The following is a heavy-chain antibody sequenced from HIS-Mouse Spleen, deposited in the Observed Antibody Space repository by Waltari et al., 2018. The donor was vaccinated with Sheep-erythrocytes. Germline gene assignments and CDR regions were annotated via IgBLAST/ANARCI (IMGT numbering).Heavy chain of an antibody. J-gene: IGHJ4*02. CDR2: ISSSSSYI. D-gene: IGHD3-10*01. Sequence: EVQLVESGGGLVKPGGSLRLSCAASGFTFSTYSMHWVRQAPGKGLEWVSSISSSSSYIYYADSVKGRFTISRDNAKNSLYLQMNSLRAEDTAVYYCARDRSNYFDYWGQGTLVTVSS. CDR1: GFTFSTYS. V-gene: IGHV3-21*01. CDR3: ARDRSNYFDY.